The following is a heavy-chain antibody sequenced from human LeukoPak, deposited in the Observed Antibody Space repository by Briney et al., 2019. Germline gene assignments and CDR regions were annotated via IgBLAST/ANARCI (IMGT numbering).Heavy chain of an antibody. D-gene: IGHD6-13*01. CDR2: INHSGST. Sequence: SETLSLTCAVYGGSFSGYYWSWIRQPPGKGLEWIGEINHSGSTNYNPSLKSRVTISVDTSKNQFSLKLSSVTAADTAVYYCARGCIAAAGSIFDAFDIWGQGTMVTVSP. J-gene: IGHJ3*02. CDR1: GGSFSGYY. V-gene: IGHV4-34*01. CDR3: ARGCIAAAGSIFDAFDI.